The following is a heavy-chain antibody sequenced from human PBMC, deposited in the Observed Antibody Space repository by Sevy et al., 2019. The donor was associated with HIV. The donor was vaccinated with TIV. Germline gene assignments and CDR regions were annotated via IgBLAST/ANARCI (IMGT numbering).Heavy chain of an antibody. CDR3: AKPYRIAGAGDYYYSGMDV. J-gene: IGHJ6*02. CDR2: ISWDGGST. V-gene: IGHV3-43D*03. D-gene: IGHD6-13*01. CDR1: GFTFDDYA. Sequence: GGSLRLSCAVSGFTFDDYAMHWVRQAPGKGLEWVSLISWDGGSTYYADSVKGRFTISRDNSKNSLYLQMNSLRAEDTALYYCAKPYRIAGAGDYYYSGMDVWGQGTTVTVSS.